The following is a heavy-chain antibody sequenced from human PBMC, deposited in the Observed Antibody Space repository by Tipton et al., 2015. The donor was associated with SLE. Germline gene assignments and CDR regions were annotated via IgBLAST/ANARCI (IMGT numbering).Heavy chain of an antibody. V-gene: IGHV3-53*05. CDR1: GFSFGSYG. CDR3: ARDQGRWRGFRAFDI. Sequence: SLRLSCAASGFSFGSYGMSWVRQAPGKGLEWVSVIYSGGSTYYADSVKGRFTISRDNSKNTLYLQMNSLRAEDTAVYYCARDQGRWRGFRAFDIWGQGTMVTVSS. CDR2: IYSGGST. J-gene: IGHJ3*02. D-gene: IGHD3-3*01.